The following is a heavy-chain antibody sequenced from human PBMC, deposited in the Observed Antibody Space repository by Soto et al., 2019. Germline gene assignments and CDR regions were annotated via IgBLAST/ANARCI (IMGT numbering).Heavy chain of an antibody. J-gene: IGHJ5*02. D-gene: IGHD6-13*01. CDR3: ARAAHYSSPFRLFDP. CDR1: GGSISSGGYY. V-gene: IGHV4-31*03. Sequence: QVQLQESGPGLVKPSQTLSLTCTVSGGSISSGGYYWSWIRQHPGKGLEWIGYIYYSGSTYYNPSLKSRVTISVDTSKNQFSLKLRSVTAADTAVYYCARAAHYSSPFRLFDPWGQGTLVTVSS. CDR2: IYYSGST.